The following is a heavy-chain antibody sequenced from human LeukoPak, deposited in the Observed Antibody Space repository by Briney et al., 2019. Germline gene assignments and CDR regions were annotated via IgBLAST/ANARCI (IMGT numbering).Heavy chain of an antibody. D-gene: IGHD2-2*02. CDR3: ARSSRSCSSTSCYTLSDY. V-gene: IGHV7-4-1*02. Sequence: ASVKVSCKASGGTFSSYAISWVRQAPGQGLEWMGWINTNTGNPTYAQGFTGRFVFSLDTSVSTAYLQISSLKAEDTAVYYCARSSRSCSSTSCYTLSDYWGQGTLVTVSS. CDR1: GGTFSSYA. CDR2: INTNTGNP. J-gene: IGHJ4*02.